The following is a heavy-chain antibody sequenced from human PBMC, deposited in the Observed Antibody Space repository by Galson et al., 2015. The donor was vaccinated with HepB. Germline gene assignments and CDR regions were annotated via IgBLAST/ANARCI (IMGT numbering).Heavy chain of an antibody. J-gene: IGHJ6*02. CDR2: ISPSGGYT. CDR3: ARDGSSYDISPGYSGVDV. D-gene: IGHD3-16*01. Sequence: SLRLSCAASGFTFSDYYMNWIRQAPGKGLEWISYISPSGGYTNYADSVKGRFTISRDNAKNSLFLQMNSLRAEDTAVYFCARDGSSYDISPGYSGVDVWGQGTTVTVSS. CDR1: GFTFSDYY. V-gene: IGHV3-11*05.